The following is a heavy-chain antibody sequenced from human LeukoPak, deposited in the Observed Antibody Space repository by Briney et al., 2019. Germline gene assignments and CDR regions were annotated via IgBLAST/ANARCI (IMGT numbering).Heavy chain of an antibody. CDR1: GYAISSGYC. CDR3: ARQEYSSLGPFNY. CDR2: AYHSGST. J-gene: IGHJ4*02. V-gene: IGHV4-38-2*01. Sequence: PSETLSLTCAVSGYAISSGYCRGWIRQPPGKGLEWIGSAYHSGSTDYNPSLKSRGTISVDTSKNQFSLKVSSVTAADTAVYYCARQEYSSLGPFNYWGQGTLVTVSS. D-gene: IGHD6-6*01.